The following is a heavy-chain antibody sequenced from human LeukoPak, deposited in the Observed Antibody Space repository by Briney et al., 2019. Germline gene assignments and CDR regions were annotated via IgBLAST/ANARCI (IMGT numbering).Heavy chain of an antibody. J-gene: IGHJ6*03. Sequence: ASVKVSCKASGYTFTSYGISWVRQAPGQGLEWMGWISAYNGNTNYAQKLQGRVTMTTDTSTSTAYMELRSLRSDDTAVYYCARDRRVRGIYYYYYYYMDVWGKGTTVTISS. CDR3: ARDRRVRGIYYYYYYYMDV. V-gene: IGHV1-18*01. D-gene: IGHD3-10*01. CDR2: ISAYNGNT. CDR1: GYTFTSYG.